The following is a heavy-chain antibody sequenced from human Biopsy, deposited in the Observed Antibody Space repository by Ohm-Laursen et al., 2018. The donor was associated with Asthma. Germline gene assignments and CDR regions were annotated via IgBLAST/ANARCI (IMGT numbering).Heavy chain of an antibody. D-gene: IGHD4-17*01. Sequence: GSLRLSCSASGFTFDDYAMNWVRQAPGKGLEWVSVISSGGGTIDYADSVKGRFTISRNISTNTVYLQMDSLSADDTAVYYCAKVGHGYGYYVGCLDPWGQGTLVTVSS. CDR2: ISSGGGTI. CDR3: AKVGHGYGYYVGCLDP. V-gene: IGHV3-23*01. CDR1: GFTFDDYA. J-gene: IGHJ5*02.